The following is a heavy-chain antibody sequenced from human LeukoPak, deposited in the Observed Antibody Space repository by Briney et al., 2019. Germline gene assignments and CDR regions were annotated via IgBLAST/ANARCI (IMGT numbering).Heavy chain of an antibody. D-gene: IGHD3-22*01. Sequence: SETLSLTCTVSGGSISSYYWSWLRQPPGKGLEWIGYIYYSGSTNYNPSLKSRVTISLDTSKNQFSLKLSSVTAADTAVYYCARGRSSGYYYGRTWFDPWGQGTLVTVSS. V-gene: IGHV4-59*01. CDR3: ARGRSSGYYYGRTWFDP. J-gene: IGHJ5*02. CDR2: IYYSGST. CDR1: GGSISSYY.